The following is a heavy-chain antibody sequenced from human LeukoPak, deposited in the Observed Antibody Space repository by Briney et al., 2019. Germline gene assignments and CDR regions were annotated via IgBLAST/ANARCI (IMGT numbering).Heavy chain of an antibody. CDR2: IKQDGSEK. CDR1: GFTFSSYW. V-gene: IGHV3-7*01. Sequence: AGGSLRLSCAASGFTFSSYWMSWVRQAPGKGLEWVANIKQDGSEKYYVDSVKGRFTISRDNAKNSLYLQMNSLRAEDTAVYHCARESRYYYDSSGYEFDAFDIWGQGTMVTVSS. D-gene: IGHD3-22*01. J-gene: IGHJ3*02. CDR3: ARESRYYYDSSGYEFDAFDI.